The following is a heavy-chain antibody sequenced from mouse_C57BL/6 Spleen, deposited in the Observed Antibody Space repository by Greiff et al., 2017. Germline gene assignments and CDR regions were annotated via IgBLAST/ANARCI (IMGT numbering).Heavy chain of an antibody. CDR2: IRNKANGYTT. D-gene: IGHD1-2*01. Sequence: EVKLMESGGGLVQPGGSLSLSCAASGFTFTDYYMSWVRQPPGKALEWLGFIRNKANGYTTEYSASVKGRFTISRDNSQSILYLQMNALRAEDSATYYCARWGLLRRHFDYWGQGTTLTVSS. CDR3: ARWGLLRRHFDY. J-gene: IGHJ2*01. V-gene: IGHV7-3*01. CDR1: GFTFTDYY.